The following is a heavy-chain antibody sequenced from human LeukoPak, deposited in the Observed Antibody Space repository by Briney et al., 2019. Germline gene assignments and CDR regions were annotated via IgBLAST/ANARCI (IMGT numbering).Heavy chain of an antibody. V-gene: IGHV5-51*01. CDR2: IHPGDSDT. J-gene: IGHJ5*02. Sequence: GESLKISCKGSGYSFTSYWIGWVRQMPGKGLEWMGIIHPGDSDTRYSPSFQGQVTISADKSISTAYLQWSSLKATDTAMYYCARLPPTVTTRDWFDPWGQGTLVTVSS. CDR1: GYSFTSYW. CDR3: ARLPPTVTTRDWFDP. D-gene: IGHD4-11*01.